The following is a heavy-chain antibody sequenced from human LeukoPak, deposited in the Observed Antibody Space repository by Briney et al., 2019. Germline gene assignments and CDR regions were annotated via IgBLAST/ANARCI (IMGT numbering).Heavy chain of an antibody. Sequence: GGSLRLSCAASGFTFSSYSMNWVRHAPGKGLWWVSSISSNSSYIYYADSVKGRFTIFRDNPKNLLSLQMNSMRAEDTAVYYCAREEYRSSTGDYYYYYMAVWGKGTTVTVSS. V-gene: IGHV3-21*01. J-gene: IGHJ6*03. D-gene: IGHD6-6*01. CDR1: GFTFSSYS. CDR2: ISSNSSYI. CDR3: AREEYRSSTGDYYYYYMAV.